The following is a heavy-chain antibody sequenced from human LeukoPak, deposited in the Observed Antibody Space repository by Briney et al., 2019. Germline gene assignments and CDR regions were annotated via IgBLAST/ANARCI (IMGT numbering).Heavy chain of an antibody. CDR3: ARDRGNGYGDYGP. CDR2: ISYDGSNK. Sequence: AGGSLRLSCAASGFTFSSYAIHWVRQAPGKGLEWAAVISYDGSNKNYADSVKGRFTISRDNAKNTLYLQMNSLRAEDTAVYYCARDRGNGYGDYGPWGQGTLVTVSS. J-gene: IGHJ5*02. V-gene: IGHV3-30*04. D-gene: IGHD4-17*01. CDR1: GFTFSSYA.